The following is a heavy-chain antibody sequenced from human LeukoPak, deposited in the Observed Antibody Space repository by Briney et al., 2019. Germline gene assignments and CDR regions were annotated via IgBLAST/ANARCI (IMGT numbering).Heavy chain of an antibody. J-gene: IGHJ4*02. D-gene: IGHD3-10*01. Sequence: PGRSLRLSCAASGFTFSSYGMHWVRQAPGKGLEWVAVIWYDGSNKYYADSVKGRFTISRDNSKNTLYLQMNSLRAEDTAVYYCARGSFGEYYFDYWGQGTLVTVSS. V-gene: IGHV3-33*01. CDR2: IWYDGSNK. CDR1: GFTFSSYG. CDR3: ARGSFGEYYFDY.